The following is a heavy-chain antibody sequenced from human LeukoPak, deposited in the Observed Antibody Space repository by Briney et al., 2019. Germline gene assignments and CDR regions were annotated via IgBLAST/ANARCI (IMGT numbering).Heavy chain of an antibody. D-gene: IGHD3/OR15-3a*01. V-gene: IGHV4-30-4*08. CDR3: ARWTGLSDAFDI. J-gene: IGHJ3*02. CDR1: GGSISSGDYY. Sequence: SQTLSLTCTVSGGSISSGDYYWIWIRQPPGKGLEWIGYIYYSGSTYYNPSLKSRVTISVDTSKNQFSLKLSSVTAADTAVYYCARWTGLSDAFDIWGQGTMVTVSS. CDR2: IYYSGST.